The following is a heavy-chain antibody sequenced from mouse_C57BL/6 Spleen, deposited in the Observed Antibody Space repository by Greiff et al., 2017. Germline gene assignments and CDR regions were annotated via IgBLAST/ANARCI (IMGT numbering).Heavy chain of an antibody. Sequence: VQLQQSGPELVKPGASVKISCKASSYAFSSSWMNWVKQRPGKGLEWIGRIYPGDGDTNYNGKFKGKATLTADKSSSTAYMQLSSLTSEDSAVYFCARYYANENYFDYWGQGTTLTVSS. V-gene: IGHV1-82*01. CDR2: IYPGDGDT. D-gene: IGHD1-1*02. CDR3: ARYYANENYFDY. CDR1: SYAFSSSW. J-gene: IGHJ2*01.